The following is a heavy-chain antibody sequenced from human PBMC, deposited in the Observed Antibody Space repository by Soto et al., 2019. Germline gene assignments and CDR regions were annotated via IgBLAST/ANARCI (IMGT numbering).Heavy chain of an antibody. V-gene: IGHV4-59*01. D-gene: IGHD3-3*01. CDR1: GGSIISYY. CDR3: ARALPVLRFFGWFDP. CDR2: IYYSGST. J-gene: IGHJ5*02. Sequence: SETLSLTCTVSGGSIISYYWSWILQPPGKGLEWIGYIYYSGSTNYNPSLKSRVTISVDTSKNQFSLKLSSVTAADTAVYYCARALPVLRFFGWFDPWGQGTLVTVSS.